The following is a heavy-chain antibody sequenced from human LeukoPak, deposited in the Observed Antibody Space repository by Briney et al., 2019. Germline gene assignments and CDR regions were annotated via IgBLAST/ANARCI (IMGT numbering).Heavy chain of an antibody. V-gene: IGHV3-74*03. J-gene: IGHJ4*02. D-gene: IGHD3-10*01. CDR2: INGDGSTT. CDR3: ARDYAGSPDY. Sequence: GGSLRLSCAASGFTFNTYWINWVRQGPGKGLVWVALINGDGSTTTHADSVKGRFTISRDNAKNTVYLQMNSLRDEDTAVYYCARDYAGSPDYWGQGTLVTVSS. CDR1: GFTFNTYW.